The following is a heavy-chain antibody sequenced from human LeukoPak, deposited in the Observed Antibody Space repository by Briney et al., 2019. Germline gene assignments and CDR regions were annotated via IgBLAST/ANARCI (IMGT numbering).Heavy chain of an antibody. D-gene: IGHD5-12*01. CDR2: ISAYNGNT. CDR3: ARAAVARQTWDYYMDV. V-gene: IGHV1-18*01. CDR1: GYTFTSYG. Sequence: GASVKVSCKASGYTFTSYGISWVRQAPGQGLEWMGWISAYNGNTNYAQKLQGRVTMTTDTSTSTAYMELRSLRSDDTAVYYCARAAVARQTWDYYMDVWGKGTTVTVSS. J-gene: IGHJ6*03.